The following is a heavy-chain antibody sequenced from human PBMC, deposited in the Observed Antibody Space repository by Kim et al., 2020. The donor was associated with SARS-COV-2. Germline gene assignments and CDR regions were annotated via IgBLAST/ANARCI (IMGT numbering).Heavy chain of an antibody. J-gene: IGHJ5*02. D-gene: IGHD5-18*01. CDR2: MYYSGST. CDR1: GGSISSSSYY. CDR3: ARDVGRYTYGYPSWFDP. V-gene: IGHV4-39*07. Sequence: SETLSLTCTVSGGSISSSSYYWGWIRQPPGKGLEWIGSMYYSGSTYYNPSLKSRVTISVDTSKNQFSLKLNSVTAADTAVYYCARDVGRYTYGYPSWFDPWGQGTLVTVSS.